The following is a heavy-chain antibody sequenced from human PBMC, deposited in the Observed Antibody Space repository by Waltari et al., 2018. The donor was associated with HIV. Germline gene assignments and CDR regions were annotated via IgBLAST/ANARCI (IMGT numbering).Heavy chain of an antibody. Sequence: QLQAQESATGLVTPSETLSLTCTVSGGPISSPIYYLVWIPQPPGKGLEWMGSVQHSGVTYYNPSLKSRVTISVDTSKKKFSLKLTSVTAADTAVYYCAQVCVPAVGACNWIDPWGQGTLVTVSS. CDR3: AQVCVPAVGACNWIDP. V-gene: IGHV4-39*01. D-gene: IGHD1-26*01. J-gene: IGHJ5*02. CDR2: VQHSGVT. CDR1: GGPISSPIYY.